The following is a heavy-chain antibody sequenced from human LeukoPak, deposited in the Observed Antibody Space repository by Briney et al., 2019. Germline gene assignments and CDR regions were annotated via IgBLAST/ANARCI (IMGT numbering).Heavy chain of an antibody. CDR2: SNWDGGRT. Sequence: LPFPAPPFTFHKNAVQGKSEAPGGGLICDNLSNWDGGRTYYADSVKGRFTISRDNSESFLYLQMHSLRLEDTALYYCAKDGGSGWSLDYYYGMDVWGKGTTVTVSS. CDR1: PFTFHKNA. V-gene: IGHV3-43D*04. D-gene: IGHD6-19*01. J-gene: IGHJ6*04. CDR3: AKDGGSGWSLDYYYGMDV.